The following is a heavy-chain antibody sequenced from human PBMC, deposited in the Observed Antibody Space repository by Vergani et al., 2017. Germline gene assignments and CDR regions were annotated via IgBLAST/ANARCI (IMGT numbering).Heavy chain of an antibody. CDR2: IYSGGST. J-gene: IGHJ4*02. D-gene: IGHD2-8*01. CDR1: GFTVSSNY. Sequence: EVQLVESGGGLVQPGGSLRLSCAASGFTVSSNYMSWVRQAPGKGLEWVSVIYSGGSTYYADSVKGRFTISRDNSKNTLYLQMNSLRAEATAVYYCARGGLMVYASWDYWGQGTLVTVSS. V-gene: IGHV3-66*01. CDR3: ARGGLMVYASWDY.